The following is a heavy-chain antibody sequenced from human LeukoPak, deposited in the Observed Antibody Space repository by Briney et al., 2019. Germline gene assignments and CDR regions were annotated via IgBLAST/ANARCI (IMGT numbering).Heavy chain of an antibody. CDR3: ARDLARYCSSTSCYGYWYFDL. CDR2: INPSGGST. D-gene: IGHD2-2*01. CDR1: GYTFTSYY. J-gene: IGHJ2*01. V-gene: IGHV1-46*03. Sequence: GASVKVSCKASGYTFTSYYMQWVRQAPGQGLEWMGIINPSGGSTSYAQKFQGRVTMTRDTSTSTVYMELSSLRSEDTAVYYCARDLARYCSSTSCYGYWYFDLWGRGTLVTVSS.